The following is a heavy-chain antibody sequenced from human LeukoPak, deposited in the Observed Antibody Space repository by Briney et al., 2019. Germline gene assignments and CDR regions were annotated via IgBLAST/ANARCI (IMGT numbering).Heavy chain of an antibody. D-gene: IGHD3-22*01. Sequence: GGSLRLSCAASGFTFSSYAMSWVRQAPGKGLEWVAVIWYDGSNKYYADSVKGRFTISRDNAKNSLFLQINSLRDEDTGVYYCARSPITTGIYFDHWGQGTLVTVSS. CDR1: GFTFSSYA. CDR2: IWYDGSNK. V-gene: IGHV3-33*08. CDR3: ARSPITTGIYFDH. J-gene: IGHJ4*02.